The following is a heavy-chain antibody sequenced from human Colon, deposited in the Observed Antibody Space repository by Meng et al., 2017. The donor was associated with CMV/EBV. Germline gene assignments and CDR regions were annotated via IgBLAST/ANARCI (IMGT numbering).Heavy chain of an antibody. Sequence: LRLSCEVSGVTFETYTMNWVRLAPGKGLQWVSSIDSGSSHTYYADSVKGRFSISRDNAKKSLFLEMNSLRAEDTAIYYCERGGSVPFWGQGTLVTVSS. CDR2: IDSGSSHT. CDR1: GVTFETYT. CDR3: ERGGSVPF. V-gene: IGHV3-21*01. J-gene: IGHJ4*02. D-gene: IGHD3-10*01.